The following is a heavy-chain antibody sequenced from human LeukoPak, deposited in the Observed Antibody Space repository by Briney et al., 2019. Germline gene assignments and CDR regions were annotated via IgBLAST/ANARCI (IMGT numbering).Heavy chain of an antibody. V-gene: IGHV3-30*02. CDR1: GFTLSSYG. J-gene: IGHJ4*02. CDR3: AKTGTYYYGSGSYTFDY. Sequence: GGSLRLSFAASGFTLSSYGMHWFRQAPGKGLGGVAFIGYDGSNKYYADSVKGRFTISRDNSKNTLYLQMNSLRAEDTAVYYCAKTGTYYYGSGSYTFDYWGQGTLVTVSS. CDR2: IGYDGSNK. D-gene: IGHD3-10*01.